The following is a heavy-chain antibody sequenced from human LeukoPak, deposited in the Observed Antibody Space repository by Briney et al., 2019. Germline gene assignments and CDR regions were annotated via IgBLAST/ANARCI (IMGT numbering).Heavy chain of an antibody. Sequence: ASVKVSCKASGGTFSSYAISWVRQAPGQGLEWMGGIIPIFGTANYAQKFQGRVTITADKSMSTAYMELSSLRSEDTAVYYCARWIGYYYELDYWGQGTLVTVSS. V-gene: IGHV1-69*06. J-gene: IGHJ4*02. CDR3: ARWIGYYYELDY. CDR2: IIPIFGTA. D-gene: IGHD3-22*01. CDR1: GGTFSSYA.